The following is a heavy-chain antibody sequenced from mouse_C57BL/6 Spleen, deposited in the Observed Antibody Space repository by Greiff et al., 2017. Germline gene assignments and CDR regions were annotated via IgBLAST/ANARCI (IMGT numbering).Heavy chain of an antibody. Sequence: VQLQQPGAELVMPGASVKLSCKASGYTFTSYWMHWVKQRPGQGLEWIGEIDPSDSYTNYNQKFKGKSTLTVDKASSTAYMQLSSLTSEDSAVYYCADSSGDPFAYWGQGTLVTVSA. V-gene: IGHV1-69*01. CDR3: ADSSGDPFAY. J-gene: IGHJ3*01. CDR2: IDPSDSYT. CDR1: GYTFTSYW. D-gene: IGHD3-2*02.